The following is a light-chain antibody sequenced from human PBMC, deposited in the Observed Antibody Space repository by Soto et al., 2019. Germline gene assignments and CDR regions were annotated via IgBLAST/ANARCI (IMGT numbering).Light chain of an antibody. V-gene: IGLV3-1*01. CDR2: QDN. CDR3: QAYDYSLTAFV. CDR1: KLGDKY. Sequence: SYELTQPPSVSVSPGQTASITCSGDKLGDKYACWYQQKPGQSPVLVIYQDNKRPSGIPERFSGSNSGNTATLTISGTQAMDEADYYCQAYDYSLTAFVFGGGTQLTVL. J-gene: IGLJ3*02.